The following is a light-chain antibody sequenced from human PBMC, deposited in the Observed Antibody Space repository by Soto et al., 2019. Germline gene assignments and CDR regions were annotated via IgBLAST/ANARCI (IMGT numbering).Light chain of an antibody. V-gene: IGKV4-1*01. J-gene: IGKJ3*01. CDR2: WAS. CDR1: QTIFYTSSNKNY. CDR3: QQYYSTPFT. Sequence: DMVLTQSPDSLAVSLGERATIHCKSSQTIFYTSSNKNYLAWYQQRPGQPPKLLIYWASDRESGVPNRFSGSGSGTDFTLTISGLQAEDVAVYYCQQYYSTPFTFGPGTKVAIK.